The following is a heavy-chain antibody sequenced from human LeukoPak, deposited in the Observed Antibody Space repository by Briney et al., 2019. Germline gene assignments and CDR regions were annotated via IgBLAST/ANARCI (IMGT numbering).Heavy chain of an antibody. CDR3: ARVTGYMIEDYFDY. D-gene: IGHD3-22*01. Sequence: KTSETLSLTCTVSGGSISSYYWSWIRQPAGKGLEWIGHMYISGSTNYNPSLKSRVTMSVDTSKNQFSLRLSSVTAADTAVYYCARVTGYMIEDYFDYWGQGTLVTVSS. J-gene: IGHJ4*02. V-gene: IGHV4-4*07. CDR1: GGSISSYY. CDR2: MYISGST.